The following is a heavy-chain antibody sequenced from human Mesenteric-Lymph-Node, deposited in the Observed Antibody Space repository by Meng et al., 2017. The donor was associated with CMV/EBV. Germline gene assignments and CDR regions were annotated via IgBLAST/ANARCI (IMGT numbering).Heavy chain of an antibody. Sequence: QVQFICLGAGLLEPSQDLSVTCCVYGGSFRGYYWNWIRQSPEKRLEWSGEINHSGSTTYNPSFTSRIIISVDTSTNQISLNMSSVTAADTAVYYCARGSSYDILTGYFDYWGQGALVTVSS. CDR1: GGSFRGYY. V-gene: IGHV4-34*01. D-gene: IGHD3-9*01. J-gene: IGHJ4*02. CDR3: ARGSSYDILTGYFDY. CDR2: INHSGST.